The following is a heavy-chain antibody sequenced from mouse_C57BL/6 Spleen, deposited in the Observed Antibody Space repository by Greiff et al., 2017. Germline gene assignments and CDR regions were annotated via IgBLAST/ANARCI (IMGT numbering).Heavy chain of an antibody. J-gene: IGHJ2*01. CDR2: IYPEDGDT. CDR3: TTSNYDFDY. V-gene: IGHV14-1*01. CDR1: GFNIKDYY. Sequence: VQLPQSGAELVRPGASVQLSCTASGFNIKDYYMHWVKQRPEQGLELIGRIYPEDGDTEYAPKFQGKATMTADTSSNTAYLQLSSLTSEDTAVYYCTTSNYDFDYWGQGTTLTVSS. D-gene: IGHD2-5*01.